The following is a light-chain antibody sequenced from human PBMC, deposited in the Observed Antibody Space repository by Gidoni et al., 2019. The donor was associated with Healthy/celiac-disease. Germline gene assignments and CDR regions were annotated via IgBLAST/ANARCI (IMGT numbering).Light chain of an antibody. CDR1: SSNIGSNT. CDR2: SNN. V-gene: IGLV1-44*01. J-gene: IGLJ2*01. CDR3: AAWDDSLNGRV. Sequence: QSVLTQPPSASGTPGQRVTISCSGSSSNIGSNTVNGYQQLPGTAPKRLIYSNNQRPSGVPDRFSGSKSGTSASLAISGLQSEDEADYYCAAWDDSLNGRVFGGGTKLTVL.